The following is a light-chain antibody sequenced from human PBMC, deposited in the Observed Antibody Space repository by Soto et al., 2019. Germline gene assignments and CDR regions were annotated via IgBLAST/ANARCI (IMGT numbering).Light chain of an antibody. Sequence: QSALTQPASVSGSPGQSITISCTGTSSDVGGYNYVSWYQQHPGKAPKLMIYYVSNRPSGVSNRFSGSKSGNTASLTISGLQAEDEADYYCSSYTSSSTLYVFGTGT. J-gene: IGLJ1*01. CDR2: YVS. CDR3: SSYTSSSTLYV. V-gene: IGLV2-14*01. CDR1: SSDVGGYNY.